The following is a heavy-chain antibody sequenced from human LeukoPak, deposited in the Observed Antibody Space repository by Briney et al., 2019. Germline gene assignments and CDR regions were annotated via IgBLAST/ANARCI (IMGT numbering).Heavy chain of an antibody. V-gene: IGHV4-4*07. CDR3: ARVMAARREDLNWFDP. J-gene: IGHJ5*02. Sequence: SETLSLTCTVSGGSISSYYWSWIRQSAGKGLEWIGSIYYSGNTYNPSLKSRVTISVDTSKNQFSLNLTSVNAADTAVYYCARVMAARREDLNWFDPWGQGTLVTVSS. CDR2: IYYSGNT. D-gene: IGHD6-6*01. CDR1: GGSISSYY.